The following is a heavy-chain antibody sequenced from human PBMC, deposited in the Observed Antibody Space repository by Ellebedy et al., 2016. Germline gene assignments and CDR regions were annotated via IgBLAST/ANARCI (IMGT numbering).Heavy chain of an antibody. V-gene: IGHV3-48*02. CDR2: ISTTENI. D-gene: IGHD2-8*01. Sequence: GGSLRLSCAASEFTFSSHAMNWVRQAPGKGLEWVSYISTTENINYAASVKGRFTISRDNAKNSLYLQMNSLRDEDTAVYYCARVHTNGHYQSDVWGLGTLVIVSS. CDR1: EFTFSSHA. CDR3: ARVHTNGHYQSDV. J-gene: IGHJ4*02.